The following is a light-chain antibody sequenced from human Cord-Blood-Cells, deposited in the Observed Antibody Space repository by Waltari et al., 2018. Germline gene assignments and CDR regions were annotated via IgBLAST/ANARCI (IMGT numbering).Light chain of an antibody. CDR2: AAS. CDR1: QGISSY. Sequence: AIRITQSPSSLSASTGDRVPITCRASQGISSYLAWSQQNTGKAPKRLIYAASTLQSGVPARFSGSGSGTDFTLTISCLQSEDFATYYCQQYYSYPYTFGQGTKLEIK. CDR3: QQYYSYPYT. V-gene: IGKV1-8*01. J-gene: IGKJ2*01.